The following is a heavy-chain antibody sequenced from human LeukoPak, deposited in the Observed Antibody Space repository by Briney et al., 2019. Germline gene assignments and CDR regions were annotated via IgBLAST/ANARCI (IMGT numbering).Heavy chain of an antibody. V-gene: IGHV4-34*01. CDR2: INHSGST. CDR3: ARRKRSGCSSTSCLLNWFDP. D-gene: IGHD2-2*01. CDR1: GRSFSGYY. J-gene: IGHJ5*02. Sequence: SETLSLTCAVYGRSFSGYYWSWIRQPPGKGLEWIGEINHSGSTNYNPSLKSRVTISVDTSKNQFSLKLSSVTAADTAVYYCARRKRSGCSSTSCLLNWFDPWGQGTLVTVSS.